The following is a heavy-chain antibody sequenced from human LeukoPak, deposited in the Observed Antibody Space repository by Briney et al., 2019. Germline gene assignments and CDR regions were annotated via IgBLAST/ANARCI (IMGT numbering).Heavy chain of an antibody. CDR1: GGSISSYY. D-gene: IGHD1-26*01. V-gene: IGHV4-59*08. Sequence: SETLSLTCTVSGGSISSYYWSWTRQPPGKGLEWIGYIYYSGSTNYNPSLKSRVTISVDTSKNQFSLKLSSVTAADTAVYYCARRHGELQMPGWFDPWGQGTLVTVSS. CDR2: IYYSGST. CDR3: ARRHGELQMPGWFDP. J-gene: IGHJ5*02.